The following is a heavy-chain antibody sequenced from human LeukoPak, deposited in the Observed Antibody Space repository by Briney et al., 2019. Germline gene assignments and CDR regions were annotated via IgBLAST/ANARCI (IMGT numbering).Heavy chain of an antibody. CDR2: IYYSGST. CDR3: ARVCGWYYFDY. Sequence: SETLSLTCTVSGGSISSSSYYWGWIRQPPGKGLEWIGSIYYSGSTYYNPSLKSRVTISVDTSKNQFSLKLSSVTAADTAVYYCARVCGWYYFDYWGQGTLVTVSS. V-gene: IGHV4-39*07. D-gene: IGHD6-19*01. J-gene: IGHJ4*02. CDR1: GGSISSSSYY.